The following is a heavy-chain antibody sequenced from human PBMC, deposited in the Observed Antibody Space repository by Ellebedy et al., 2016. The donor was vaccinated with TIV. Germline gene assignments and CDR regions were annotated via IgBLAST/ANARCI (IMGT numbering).Heavy chain of an antibody. Sequence: GESLKISXAASGFIFNNYWMSWVRQAPGKGLEWVANIKEDGSEKYYVDSVKGRFTISRDNAKNSLFLQMNSLRAEDTAVYFCAKDQASGEYDYGWGTFDIWGQGTVVTVSS. D-gene: IGHD3-10*01. V-gene: IGHV3-7*03. CDR1: GFIFNNYW. CDR2: IKEDGSEK. J-gene: IGHJ3*02. CDR3: AKDQASGEYDYGWGTFDI.